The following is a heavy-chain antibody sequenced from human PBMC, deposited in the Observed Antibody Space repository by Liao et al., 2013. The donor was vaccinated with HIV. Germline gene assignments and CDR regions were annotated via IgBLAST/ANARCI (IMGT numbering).Heavy chain of an antibody. CDR3: ARGILRYGSGSYYNDDPGTYFDY. J-gene: IGHJ4*02. V-gene: IGHV4-4*07. CDR1: GGSISSYY. D-gene: IGHD3-10*01. CDR2: IYTSGST. Sequence: QVQLQESGPGLVKPSETLSLTCTVSGGSISSYYWSWIRQPAGKGLEWIGRIYTSGSTNYNPSLKSRVTMSVDTSKNQFSLKLSSVTAADTAVYYCARGILRYGSGSYYNDDPGTYFDYWGQGTLVTVSS.